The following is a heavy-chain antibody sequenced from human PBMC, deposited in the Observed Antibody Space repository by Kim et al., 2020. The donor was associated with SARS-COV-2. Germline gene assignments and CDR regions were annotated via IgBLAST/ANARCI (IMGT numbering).Heavy chain of an antibody. CDR2: TYYRSEWHF. Sequence: SQTLSLTCAISGDSVSSNTAPWNWIRQSPSRGLEWLGRTYYRSEWHFDYAVSVKSRISINPDTSKNQFSLQLNSVTPEDTALYFCTRGWGLRYWGQGILVTVSS. CDR3: TRGWGLRY. J-gene: IGHJ4*02. CDR1: GDSVSSNTAP. D-gene: IGHD3-16*01. V-gene: IGHV6-1*01.